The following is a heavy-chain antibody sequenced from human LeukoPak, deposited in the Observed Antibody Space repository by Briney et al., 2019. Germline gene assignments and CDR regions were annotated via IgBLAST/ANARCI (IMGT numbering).Heavy chain of an antibody. CDR3: AKDRTPHYDFWSGYKSGYYYYGMDV. CDR2: ISGSGGST. Sequence: GGSLRLSCAASGFTFSSYAMSWVRQAPGKGLEWVSAISGSGGSTYYADSVKGRFTISRDNSKNTLYLQMNSLRAEDTAVYYCAKDRTPHYDFWSGYKSGYYYYGMDVWGQGTTVTVSS. J-gene: IGHJ6*02. CDR1: GFTFSSYA. V-gene: IGHV3-23*01. D-gene: IGHD3-3*01.